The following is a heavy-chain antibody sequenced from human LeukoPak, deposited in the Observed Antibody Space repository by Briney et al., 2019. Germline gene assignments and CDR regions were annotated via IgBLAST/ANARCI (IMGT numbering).Heavy chain of an antibody. V-gene: IGHV1-2*02. J-gene: IGHJ4*02. CDR1: GYTFTGYY. D-gene: IGHD2-2*02. Sequence: GASVKVSCKASGYTFTGYYMHWVRQAPGQGLEWMGWINPNSGGTNYAQKFQGRVTMTRDTSNSTAYMELSRLRSDDTAVYYCARVGLGDCSSTSCYTYYFDYWGQGTLVTVSS. CDR2: INPNSGGT. CDR3: ARVGLGDCSSTSCYTYYFDY.